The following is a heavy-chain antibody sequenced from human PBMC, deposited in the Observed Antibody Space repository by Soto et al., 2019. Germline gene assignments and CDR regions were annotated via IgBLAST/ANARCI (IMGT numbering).Heavy chain of an antibody. Sequence: PGGSLRLSCAASGFTFSSYAMSWVRLAPGKGLEWVSGITGSGAITYYTDSVKGRFTISRDNSKNTLYLQMHSLRAEDTAVYYCARDVWETTSMYYGLDVWGLGNTVTVSS. CDR2: ITGSGAIT. J-gene: IGHJ6*02. CDR1: GFTFSSYA. CDR3: ARDVWETTSMYYGLDV. D-gene: IGHD1-26*01. V-gene: IGHV3-23*01.